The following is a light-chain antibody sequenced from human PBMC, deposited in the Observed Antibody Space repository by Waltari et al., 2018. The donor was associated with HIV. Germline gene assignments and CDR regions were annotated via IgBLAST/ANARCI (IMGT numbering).Light chain of an antibody. CDR2: SNN. Sequence: QSVLTQPPSVPGTPGQRVTISCSRGSSNIGDNAASWYQQFPGPAPKLLLSSNNQRPSEVPDRFSGSKSGTSASLAISGLQSEDEADYYCATLDDSLNGPVFGGGTKVTVL. CDR3: ATLDDSLNGPV. J-gene: IGLJ2*01. V-gene: IGLV1-44*01. CDR1: SSNIGDNA.